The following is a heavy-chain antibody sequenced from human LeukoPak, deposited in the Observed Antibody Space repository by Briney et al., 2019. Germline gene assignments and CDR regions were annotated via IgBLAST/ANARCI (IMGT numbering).Heavy chain of an antibody. CDR2: IYSGGST. CDR3: ARLAGTENDY. CDR1: GFTFSSYA. J-gene: IGHJ4*02. D-gene: IGHD6-13*01. Sequence: GGSLRLSCAASGFTFSSYAMSWVRQAPGKGLEWVSVIYSGGSTYYADSVKGRFTISRDNSKNTLYLQMNSLRAEDTAVYYCARLAGTENDYWGQGTLVTVSS. V-gene: IGHV3-53*01.